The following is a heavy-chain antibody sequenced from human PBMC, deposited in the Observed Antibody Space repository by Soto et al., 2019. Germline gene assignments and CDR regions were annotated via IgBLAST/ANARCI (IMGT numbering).Heavy chain of an antibody. CDR2: ISSSSSYI. V-gene: IGHV3-21*01. J-gene: IGHJ6*03. Sequence: EVQLVESGGGLVKPGGSLRLSCAASGFTFSSYSMNWVRQAPGKGLEWVSSISSSSSYIYYADSVKGRFTISRDNAKNSLYLQMNSLRAEDTAVYYCARDKGDGNTIFGVVISHGGYMDVWGKGTTVTVSS. D-gene: IGHD3-3*01. CDR1: GFTFSSYS. CDR3: ARDKGDGNTIFGVVISHGGYMDV.